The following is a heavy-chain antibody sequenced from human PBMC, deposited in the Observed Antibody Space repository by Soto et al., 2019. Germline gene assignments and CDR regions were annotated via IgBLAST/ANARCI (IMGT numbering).Heavy chain of an antibody. CDR1: GYTFTSYA. J-gene: IGHJ3*02. CDR3: ARSPGSSGWYRGAFDI. V-gene: IGHV1-3*01. CDR2: INAGNGNT. Sequence: QVQLVQSGAEVKKPGASVKVSCKASGYTFTSYAMHWVRQAPGQGLEWMGWINAGNGNTKYSQKFQGRVTITRDTSASTAYMELSSLRSEDTAVYYCARSPGSSGWYRGAFDIWGQGTMVTVSS. D-gene: IGHD6-19*01.